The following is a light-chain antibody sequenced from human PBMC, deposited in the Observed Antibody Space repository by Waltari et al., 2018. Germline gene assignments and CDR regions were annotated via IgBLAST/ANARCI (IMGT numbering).Light chain of an antibody. Sequence: EIVLTQSPGTLSLSPGGRATLSCRASQIVSNNYLAWYQQKPGQAPRLLIHGASSRAAGIPERFSGSGSGTDFTLTISRLEPEDFAVYYCQQYGSSPLTFGGGTKVEIK. CDR3: QQYGSSPLT. CDR2: GAS. CDR1: QIVSNNY. J-gene: IGKJ4*01. V-gene: IGKV3-20*01.